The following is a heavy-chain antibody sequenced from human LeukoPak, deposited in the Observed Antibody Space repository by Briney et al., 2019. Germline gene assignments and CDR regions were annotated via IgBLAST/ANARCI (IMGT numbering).Heavy chain of an antibody. J-gene: IGHJ3*02. V-gene: IGHV4-59*11. CDR2: ISYIGST. CDR3: ARDLVTVTKGFDI. D-gene: IGHD4-17*01. CDR1: DDSFSSHY. Sequence: SETLSLTCAVSDDSFSSHYWTWIRQPPGKGLEWIGYISYIGSTNYNPSLKSRVTISIDTSKNQLSLKLTSVTAADTAVYYCARDLVTVTKGFDIWGQGTMVSVSS.